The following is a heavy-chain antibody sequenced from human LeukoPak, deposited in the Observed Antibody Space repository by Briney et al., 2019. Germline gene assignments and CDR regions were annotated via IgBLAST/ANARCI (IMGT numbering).Heavy chain of an antibody. CDR3: ARVPSRYLDWYAFDI. CDR1: GYTFTSYG. V-gene: IGHV1-18*01. D-gene: IGHD3-9*01. Sequence: ASVKVSCKASGYTFTSYGISWVRQAPGQGLEWMGWISAYNGNTNYAQKLQGRVTMTTDTSTSTAYMELRSLRSDDTAVYYCARVPSRYLDWYAFDIWGQGTMVTVSS. CDR2: ISAYNGNT. J-gene: IGHJ3*02.